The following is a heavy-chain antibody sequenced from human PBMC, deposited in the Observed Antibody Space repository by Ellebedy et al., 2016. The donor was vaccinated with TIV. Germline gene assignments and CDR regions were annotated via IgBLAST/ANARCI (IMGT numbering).Heavy chain of an antibody. CDR3: ARVRGVIVFDY. J-gene: IGHJ4*02. CDR1: GYAFNTYY. V-gene: IGHV1-2*04. CDR2: IDPDSGGT. D-gene: IGHD3-10*01. Sequence: AASVKVSCKASGYAFNTYYIHWARQAPGQGLEWLGWIDPDSGGTKYAQNFQGWVTMTRDTSVSTAYLELSRLRSGDTALYYCARVRGVIVFDYWGQGTLVTVSS.